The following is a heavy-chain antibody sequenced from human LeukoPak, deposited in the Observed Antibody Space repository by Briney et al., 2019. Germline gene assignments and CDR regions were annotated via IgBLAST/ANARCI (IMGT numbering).Heavy chain of an antibody. CDR3: VRRMDYFDY. D-gene: IGHD2-8*01. CDR2: IYSDGSST. J-gene: IGHJ4*02. V-gene: IGHV3-74*01. Sequence: PAGSLSLTCAASGFTISSYWLHWVRQAPGNGLVWVSRIYSDGSSTNYADFVDGLFTISRENSKNALYLQMSSLTAEDAAVYSCVRRMDYFDYWGQGTLVAVSS. CDR1: GFTISSYW.